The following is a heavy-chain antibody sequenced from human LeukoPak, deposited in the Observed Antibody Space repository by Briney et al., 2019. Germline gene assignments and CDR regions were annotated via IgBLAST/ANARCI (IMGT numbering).Heavy chain of an antibody. CDR3: ARPSIPSAAASALDI. CDR1: GDSINNYY. J-gene: IGHJ3*02. Sequence: PSETLSLTCTVSGDSINNYYWSWIRQPPGKGLEWIGYIYYSGRTNYNPSLKSRLTISVDTSKNQVSLKMTSVTVADTAVYYCARPSIPSAAASALDIWGQGTMVTVS. V-gene: IGHV4-59*08. D-gene: IGHD2-2*01. CDR2: IYYSGRT.